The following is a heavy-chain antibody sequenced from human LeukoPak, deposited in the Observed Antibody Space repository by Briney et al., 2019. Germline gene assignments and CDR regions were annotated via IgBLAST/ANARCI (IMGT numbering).Heavy chain of an antibody. D-gene: IGHD3-10*01. CDR2: ISGSGGNT. CDR3: AKVTYGSGTYGAFDS. CDR1: GFTFSSHG. J-gene: IGHJ4*02. Sequence: GGSLRLSCAASGFTFSSHGMNWVRQAPGKGLEWVSGISGSGGNTYYADSVKGRFTISRDNSKNTLYLQMNSLRAEDTAVYYCAKVTYGSGTYGAFDSWGQGTLVTVSS. V-gene: IGHV3-23*01.